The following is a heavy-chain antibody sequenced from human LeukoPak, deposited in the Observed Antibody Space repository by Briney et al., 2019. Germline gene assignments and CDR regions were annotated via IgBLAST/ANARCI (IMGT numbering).Heavy chain of an antibody. CDR3: VKDMEPGGSGH. CDR1: GFTFDKYG. V-gene: IGHV3-9*01. Sequence: GGSLRLSCEVSGFTFDKYGMHWVRQVPGKGVEWVSGMTLDSGRIGYADSVKGRFTISRDKAKNSVFLQMNNVRTEDTALYYCVKDMEPGGSGHWGPGTLVTVSS. D-gene: IGHD1-26*01. CDR2: MTLDSGRI. J-gene: IGHJ4*02.